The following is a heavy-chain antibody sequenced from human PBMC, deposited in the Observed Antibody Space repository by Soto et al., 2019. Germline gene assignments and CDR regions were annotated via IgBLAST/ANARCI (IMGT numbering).Heavy chain of an antibody. V-gene: IGHV4-30-4*01. J-gene: IGHJ4*02. Sequence: QVQLQESGPGLVKPSQSLSLTCTVSGGSISSGGLYWRWIRQPPGKGLEWIGYIYHSGGTYSNPSLRSRVTISVDTSKNQFSLKMSSVTAADTAVYYCARDSRGGYGNYFDYWGQGALVTVSS. CDR2: IYHSGGT. CDR1: GGSISSGGLY. D-gene: IGHD4-17*01. CDR3: ARDSRGGYGNYFDY.